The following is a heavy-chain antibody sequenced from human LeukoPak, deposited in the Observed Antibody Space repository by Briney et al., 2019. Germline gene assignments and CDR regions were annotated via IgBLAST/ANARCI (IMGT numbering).Heavy chain of an antibody. Sequence: PSETLSLTCAVYGGSFSGYYWSWIRQPPGKGLEWIGEIDHSGSTNYNPSLKSRVTISVDTSKNQFSLKLSSVTAADTAVYYCARTIAAARKFDPWGQGTLATVSS. D-gene: IGHD6-13*01. CDR3: ARTIAAARKFDP. J-gene: IGHJ5*02. CDR1: GGSFSGYY. CDR2: IDHSGST. V-gene: IGHV4-34*01.